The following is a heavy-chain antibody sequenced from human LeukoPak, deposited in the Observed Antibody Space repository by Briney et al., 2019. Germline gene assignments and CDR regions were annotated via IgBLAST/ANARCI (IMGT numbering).Heavy chain of an antibody. J-gene: IGHJ4*02. Sequence: PGGSLRLSCAASGFTFNTYAMSWVRQAPGKGLEWVSAMSGSGGRTYYADSVKGRFTISRDNSKNTLYLQMNSLRAEDTAVYYRAKWGCSGGSCYPFDYWGQGTLVTVSS. CDR3: AKWGCSGGSCYPFDY. CDR1: GFTFNTYA. D-gene: IGHD2-15*01. V-gene: IGHV3-23*01. CDR2: MSGSGGRT.